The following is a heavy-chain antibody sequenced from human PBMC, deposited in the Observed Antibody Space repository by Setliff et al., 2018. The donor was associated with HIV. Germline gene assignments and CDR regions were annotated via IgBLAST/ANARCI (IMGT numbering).Heavy chain of an antibody. D-gene: IGHD2-21*02. V-gene: IGHV1-69*05. CDR2: IIPIFGTA. CDR3: ATGAYCGGDCYSIDY. J-gene: IGHJ4*02. Sequence: SVKVSCKASGGTFSSYAISWVRQAPGQGLEWMGGIIPIFGTANYAQKFQGRVTITTDESTSAAYMELSSLRSEDTAVYYCATGAYCGGDCYSIDYWGQGTLVTAPQ. CDR1: GGTFSSYA.